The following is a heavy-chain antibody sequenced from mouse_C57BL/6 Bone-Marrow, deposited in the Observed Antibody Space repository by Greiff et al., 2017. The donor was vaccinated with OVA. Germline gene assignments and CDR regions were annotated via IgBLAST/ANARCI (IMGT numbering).Heavy chain of an antibody. CDR3: ADGYYDY. V-gene: IGHV1-4*01. D-gene: IGHD2-3*01. J-gene: IGHJ2*01. CDR2: INPSSGYT. CDR1: GYTFTSYT. Sequence: VKLVESGAELARPGASVRMSCKASGYTFTSYTMHWVKQRPGQGLEWIGYINPSSGYTKYNQKFKDKATLTADKSSSTAYMQLSSLTSEDSAVYYCADGYYDYWGQGTTLTVSS.